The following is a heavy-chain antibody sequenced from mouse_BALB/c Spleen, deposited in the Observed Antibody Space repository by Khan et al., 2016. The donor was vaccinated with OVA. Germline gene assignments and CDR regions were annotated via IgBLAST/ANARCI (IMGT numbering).Heavy chain of an antibody. V-gene: IGHV3-2*02. Sequence: EVQLQESGPGLVKPSQSLSLTCTVTGYSITSDYAWNWLRQFPGNKLEWMGYLTYSGSTSYITSLTSRISITRDTSKKQFFQQLNSVTSEDTAAYYCARGRAYWGQGTLVTVSA. CDR3: ARGRAY. J-gene: IGHJ3*01. CDR2: LTYSGST. D-gene: IGHD3-3*01. CDR1: GYSITSDYA.